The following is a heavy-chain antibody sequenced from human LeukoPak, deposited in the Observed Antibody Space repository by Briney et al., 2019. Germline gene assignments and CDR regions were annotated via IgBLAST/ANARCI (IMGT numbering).Heavy chain of an antibody. J-gene: IGHJ4*02. CDR1: GFTFSSYA. Sequence: GGSLRLSCAASGFTFSSYAMSWVRQAPGKGLEWVSVISGSGDTTYYADSVKGRFTFSRDNSMSTLFLQMNSLRAEDTALYYCAKVPHYYDSSGYLSHYFDYWGQGTLVTVSS. CDR3: AKVPHYYDSSGYLSHYFDY. V-gene: IGHV3-23*01. CDR2: ISGSGDTT. D-gene: IGHD3-22*01.